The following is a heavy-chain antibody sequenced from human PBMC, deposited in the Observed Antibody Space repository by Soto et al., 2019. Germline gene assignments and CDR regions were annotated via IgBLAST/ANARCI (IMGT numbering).Heavy chain of an antibody. CDR2: IKSETDGGTI. CDR3: TPLALKYNSDWYPVSD. CDR1: GFTFSNVW. Sequence: EVQLVESGGGLVKPGGSLRLSCAGSGFTFSNVWMNWVRQAPGKGLEWVGRIKSETDGGTIDYAAPVKGRFTISRDDSHNTLYLQMNSLKTEDTATYYCTPLALKYNSDWYPVSDRGQGTRVTVSS. D-gene: IGHD6-19*01. V-gene: IGHV3-15*07. J-gene: IGHJ4*02.